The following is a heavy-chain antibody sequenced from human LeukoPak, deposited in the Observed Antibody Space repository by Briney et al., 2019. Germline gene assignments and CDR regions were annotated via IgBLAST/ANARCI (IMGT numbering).Heavy chain of an antibody. CDR3: ARDYQPLLYGGAYYFDY. V-gene: IGHV1-2*02. CDR1: GYSFLNYG. J-gene: IGHJ4*02. Sequence: ASVKVSCKTSGYSFLNYGISWVRQAPGQGLEWMGWINPNSGGTNYAQKFQGRVTMTRDTSISTAYMELSRLRSDDTAVYYCARDYQPLLYGGAYYFDYWGQGTLVAVSS. D-gene: IGHD2-2*02. CDR2: INPNSGGT.